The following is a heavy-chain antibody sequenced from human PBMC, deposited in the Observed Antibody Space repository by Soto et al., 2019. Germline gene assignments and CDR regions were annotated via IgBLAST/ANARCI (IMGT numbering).Heavy chain of an antibody. Sequence: PGGSMRLSCAASGFTFDDYAMHWVRQAPGKGLEWVSGISWNSGSIGYADSVKGRFTISRDNAKNSLYLQMNSLRAEDTALYSCAKESSDFLGRTGAFDIWGQGTMVTVSS. D-gene: IGHD3-3*01. J-gene: IGHJ3*02. CDR1: GFTFDDYA. CDR3: AKESSDFLGRTGAFDI. CDR2: ISWNSGSI. V-gene: IGHV3-9*01.